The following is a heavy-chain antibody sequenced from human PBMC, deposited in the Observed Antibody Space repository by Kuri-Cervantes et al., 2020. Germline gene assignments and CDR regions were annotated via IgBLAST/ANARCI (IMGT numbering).Heavy chain of an antibody. D-gene: IGHD3-22*01. J-gene: IGHJ6*03. CDR3: ARDDDTDYYYYYMDV. CDR2: IYHSGST. V-gene: IGHV4-4*02. CDR1: GGSISSSNW. Sequence: GSLRLSCAVSGGSISSSNWWSWVRQPPGKGLEWIGEIYHSGSTNYNPSLKSRVTISVDTSKNQFSLKLSSVTAADTAVYYCARDDDTDYYYYYMDVWGKGTTVTVSS.